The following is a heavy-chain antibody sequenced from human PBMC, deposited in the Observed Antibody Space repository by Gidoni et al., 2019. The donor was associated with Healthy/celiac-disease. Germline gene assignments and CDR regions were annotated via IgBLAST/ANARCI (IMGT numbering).Heavy chain of an antibody. J-gene: IGHJ4*02. V-gene: IGHV3-30-3*01. CDR1: GFTFSSYA. CDR3: ARGLGLFDY. Sequence: QVQLVESGGGVVQPGRSLRLSCAASGFTFSSYAMHWVRQAPGKGLGGVAVISYDGSNKYYADSVKGRFTISRDNSKNTLYLQMNSLRAEYTAVYYCARGLGLFDYWGQGTLVTVSS. D-gene: IGHD1-7*01. CDR2: ISYDGSNK.